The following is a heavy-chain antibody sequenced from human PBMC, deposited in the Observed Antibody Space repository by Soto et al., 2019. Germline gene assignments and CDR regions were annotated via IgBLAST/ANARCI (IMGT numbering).Heavy chain of an antibody. CDR3: AKVSRLHSGFNP. CDR1: GFTFDDYA. J-gene: IGHJ5*02. Sequence: DVQLVQSGGGLVQPGWSLRLSCAASGFTFDDYAMHWVRQVPGKGLEWVSSISWNSGTIKYADSVKDRFTISRDNAKNSLYLQLNSLRPEDTALYYCAKVSRLHSGFNPWGQGSLVTVSS. V-gene: IGHV3-9*01. D-gene: IGHD5-12*01. CDR2: ISWNSGTI.